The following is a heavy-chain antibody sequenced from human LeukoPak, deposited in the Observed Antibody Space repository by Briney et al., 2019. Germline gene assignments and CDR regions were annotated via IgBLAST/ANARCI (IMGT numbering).Heavy chain of an antibody. CDR3: ARNKRADI. D-gene: IGHD1/OR15-1a*01. Sequence: GGSLRLSCAASGFSFSDYWMSWVRPAPGKGLEWVANIKQDGSEKNYVDSVKGRFTISRDNAKNSLSLQMISLRAEDTAVYYCARNKRADIWGQGTMVTVSS. CDR2: IKQDGSEK. J-gene: IGHJ3*02. V-gene: IGHV3-7*01. CDR1: GFSFSDYW.